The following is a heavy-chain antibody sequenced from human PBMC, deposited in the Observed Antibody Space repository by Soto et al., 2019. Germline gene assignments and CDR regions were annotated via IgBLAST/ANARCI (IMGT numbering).Heavy chain of an antibody. CDR3: ARETGYGIYAMDV. J-gene: IGHJ6*02. D-gene: IGHD3-9*01. Sequence: NPSETLSLTCTVSGGSISSGDYYWSWIHQPPGKGLEWIGYIYNSGSTYYNSSLKSRVTISVDASKNQFSLKLSSVTAADTAVYYCARETGYGIYAMDVWGQGTTVTVSS. CDR1: GGSISSGDYY. V-gene: IGHV4-30-4*01. CDR2: IYNSGST.